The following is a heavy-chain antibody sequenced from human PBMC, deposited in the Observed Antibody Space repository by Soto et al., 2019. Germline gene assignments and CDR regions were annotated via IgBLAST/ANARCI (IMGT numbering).Heavy chain of an antibody. Sequence: EVQLVESGGGLVQPGGSLRLSCAASGFTFSRYWMHWVRQAPGKGLVWVSRINSDGSSTSYADSVKCRFTISRDNAKNTLYLQMNSLRAEETAVYCCAIDWGSSWTDPDAFDMWGQGIMVTVSS. CDR1: GFTFSRYW. D-gene: IGHD6-13*01. CDR3: AIDWGSSWTDPDAFDM. V-gene: IGHV3-74*01. J-gene: IGHJ3*02. CDR2: INSDGSST.